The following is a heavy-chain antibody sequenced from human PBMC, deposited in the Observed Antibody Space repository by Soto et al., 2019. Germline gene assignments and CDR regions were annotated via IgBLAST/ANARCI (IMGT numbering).Heavy chain of an antibody. Sequence: SGPTLVNPTQTLTLTCTFSGFSLNTRGVGVGWIRQPPGKALEWLALISWDGEKRYSTSLKTRLTISKDTSKNQVVLTMTNMDPVDTATYYCARIRNTRGSGWYYFDYWGQGTLVTVSS. CDR1: GFSLNTRGVG. CDR2: ISWDGEK. CDR3: ARIRNTRGSGWYYFDY. D-gene: IGHD6-19*01. V-gene: IGHV2-5*02. J-gene: IGHJ4*02.